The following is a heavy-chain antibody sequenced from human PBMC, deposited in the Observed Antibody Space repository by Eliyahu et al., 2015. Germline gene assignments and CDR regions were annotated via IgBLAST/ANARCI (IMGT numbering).Heavy chain of an antibody. CDR1: GGSFSXYY. Sequence: QVQLQQWGAGLLKPSETLSLTCAVXGGSFSXYYXSXIRQPPGKGLEWIGEINHSGSTNYNPSXKSRVTISVDTSKNQFSLKLSSVTAADTAVYYCARSRIPRAPRIFDYWGQGTLVTVSS. V-gene: IGHV4-34*01. CDR3: ARSRIPRAPRIFDY. J-gene: IGHJ4*02. CDR2: INHSGST. D-gene: IGHD2-15*01.